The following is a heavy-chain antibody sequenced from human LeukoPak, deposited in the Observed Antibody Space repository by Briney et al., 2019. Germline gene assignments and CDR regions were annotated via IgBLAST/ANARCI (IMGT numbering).Heavy chain of an antibody. D-gene: IGHD2-2*01. V-gene: IGHV1-18*04. J-gene: IGHJ4*02. CDR1: GYTFTSYG. Sequence: ASVKVSCKASGYTFTSYGISWVRQAPGQGLEWMGWISAYNGNTNYAQKLQGRVTMTTDTSTSTAYMAPRSLRSDDTAVYYCARSPLPLYLVVVPAATEYYFDYWGQGTLVTVSS. CDR3: ARSPLPLYLVVVPAATEYYFDY. CDR2: ISAYNGNT.